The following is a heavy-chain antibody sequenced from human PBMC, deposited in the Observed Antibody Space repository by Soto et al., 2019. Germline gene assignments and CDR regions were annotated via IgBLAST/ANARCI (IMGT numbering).Heavy chain of an antibody. V-gene: IGHV3-30*18. J-gene: IGHJ5*02. CDR3: AKYGSSSRREINWFDP. D-gene: IGHD6-13*01. CDR1: GFTFSSYG. Sequence: GGSLRLSCAASGFTFSSYGMHWVRQAPGKGLEWVAVISYDGSNKYYADSVKGRFTISRDNSKNTLYLQMNSLRAEDTAVYYCAKYGSSSRREINWFDPWGQGTMVTVSS. CDR2: ISYDGSNK.